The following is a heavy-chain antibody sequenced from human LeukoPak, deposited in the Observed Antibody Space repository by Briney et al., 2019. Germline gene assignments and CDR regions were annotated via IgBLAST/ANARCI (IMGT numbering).Heavy chain of an antibody. Sequence: QSGGSLRLSCAASGFTFSSYGMHSVRQAPGKGLEWVAVIWYDGSNKYYADSVKGRFTISRDNSKNTLYLQMNSLRAEATAVYYCAKVAEATTVVIPDYFGYWGQGTLVTVSS. D-gene: IGHD4-17*01. V-gene: IGHV3-33*06. CDR3: AKVAEATTVVIPDYFGY. CDR2: IWYDGSNK. CDR1: GFTFSSYG. J-gene: IGHJ4*02.